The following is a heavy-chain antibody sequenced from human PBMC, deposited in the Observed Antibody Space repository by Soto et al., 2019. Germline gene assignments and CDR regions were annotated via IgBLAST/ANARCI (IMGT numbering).Heavy chain of an antibody. Sequence: QVQLVESGGGLVKPGGSLRLSCAASGLTVRDYYMSWIRQAPGKGLEWVSYISSSDSTKYYADSVKGRFTISRDNAKNSLYLQMNSLRADDTAVYYCARGDGLNWFDPWGQGNLVTVSS. J-gene: IGHJ5*02. CDR2: ISSSDSTK. V-gene: IGHV3-11*01. CDR3: ARGDGLNWFDP. CDR1: GLTVRDYY.